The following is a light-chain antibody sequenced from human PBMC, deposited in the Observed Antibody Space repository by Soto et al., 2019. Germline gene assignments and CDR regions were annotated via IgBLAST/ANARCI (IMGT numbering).Light chain of an antibody. CDR2: GAS. Sequence: EIVLTHSPGTLSLSPGERATLSFRSSQSVSSSYLAWYQQKPGQAPRLLIYGASSRATGIPDRFSGSGSGTDFTLTISRLEPEDFAVYYCQQYDKWPPWKFGLGTRLEIK. CDR3: QQYDKWPPWK. CDR1: QSVSSSY. J-gene: IGKJ5*01. V-gene: IGKV3-20*01.